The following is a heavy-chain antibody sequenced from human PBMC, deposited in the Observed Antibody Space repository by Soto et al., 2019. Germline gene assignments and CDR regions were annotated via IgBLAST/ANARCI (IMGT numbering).Heavy chain of an antibody. CDR2: MRAKAFGGTT. CDR3: TREGAYTSPPYYYFYAMDV. V-gene: IGHV3-49*04. D-gene: IGHD2-2*01. CDR1: GFTFRDYA. Sequence: SLRLSCKGSGFTFRDYAISWVRQAPGKGLQWVGFMRAKAFGGTTEYATFVKGRFTISRDDSKSVAYLQMNSLETEDTAVYYCTREGAYTSPPYYYFYAMDVWGRGTRVTVSS. J-gene: IGHJ6*01.